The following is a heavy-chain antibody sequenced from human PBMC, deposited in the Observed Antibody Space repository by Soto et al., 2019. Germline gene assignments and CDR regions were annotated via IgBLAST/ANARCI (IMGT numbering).Heavy chain of an antibody. Sequence: GGSLRLSCAASGFPFSSYSMNWVRQAPGKGLEWVSYISSSSSTIYYADSVKGRFTISRDNAKNSLYLQMNSLRDEDTAVYYCARDPRVNTAMDPGQRESDYWGQGTLVTVSS. J-gene: IGHJ4*02. CDR2: ISSSSSTI. CDR1: GFPFSSYS. V-gene: IGHV3-48*02. D-gene: IGHD5-18*01. CDR3: ARDPRVNTAMDPGQRESDY.